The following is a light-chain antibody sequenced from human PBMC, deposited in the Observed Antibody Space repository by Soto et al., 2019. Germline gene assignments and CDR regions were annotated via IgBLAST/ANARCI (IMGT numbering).Light chain of an antibody. V-gene: IGLV2-8*01. CDR3: SSYAGSNNYVV. Sequence: QSALTQPPSASGSPGQSVTISCTGTSSDVGGYNYVSWYQQHPGKAPKLMIYEVSKRPSGVPDRFSGSKSGNTASLTVSGLQAEDYADYYCSSYAGSNNYVVFGVGTKLTVL. CDR1: SSDVGGYNY. CDR2: EVS. J-gene: IGLJ2*01.